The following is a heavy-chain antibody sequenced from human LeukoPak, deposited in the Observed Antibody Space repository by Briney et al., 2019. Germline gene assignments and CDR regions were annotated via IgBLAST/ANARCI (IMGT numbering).Heavy chain of an antibody. CDR3: AREGQDCSGGSCPVYFDY. D-gene: IGHD2-15*01. CDR2: LSYSGST. J-gene: IGHJ4*02. CDR1: GGSISSYY. Sequence: SETLSLTCTVSGGSISSYYWSWIRQPPGKGLEWIGYLSYSGSTNYNPSLKGRVTISVDTSKNQFSLNLRSVTAADTAVYYCAREGQDCSGGSCPVYFDYWGQGTLVTVSS. V-gene: IGHV4-59*01.